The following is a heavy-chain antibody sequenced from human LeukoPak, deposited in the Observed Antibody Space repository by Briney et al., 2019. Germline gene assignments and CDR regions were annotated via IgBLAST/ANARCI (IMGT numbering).Heavy chain of an antibody. CDR2: ISYDGSNK. CDR1: GFTFRSYA. D-gene: IGHD2-2*02. J-gene: IGHJ4*02. Sequence: GRSLRLSCAACGFTFRSYAMHWVRQAPGKGLKWVAVISYDGSNKYYADSVKGRFTISRDNSKNTLYLQMNSLRAEDTAVYYCARAGVAAAIQRGEGNFDYWGQGTLVTVSS. CDR3: ARAGVAAAIQRGEGNFDY. V-gene: IGHV3-30-3*01.